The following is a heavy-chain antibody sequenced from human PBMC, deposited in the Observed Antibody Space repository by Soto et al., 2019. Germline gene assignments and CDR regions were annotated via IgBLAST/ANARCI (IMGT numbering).Heavy chain of an antibody. CDR3: AAHDSGGYYAEY. J-gene: IGHJ4*02. CDR2: IHYSGST. Sequence: QLQLQESGPGLVKPSGTLSLTCTVSGDSVTISDYYRGWIRQPPGKGLEWIGSIHYSGSTYYNPSLKSRVTISGDTSKKQFSLKLTSVTAADAAVYYCAAHDSGGYYAEYWGQGTLVTVSA. V-gene: IGHV4-39*01. D-gene: IGHD3-22*01. CDR1: GDSVTISDYY.